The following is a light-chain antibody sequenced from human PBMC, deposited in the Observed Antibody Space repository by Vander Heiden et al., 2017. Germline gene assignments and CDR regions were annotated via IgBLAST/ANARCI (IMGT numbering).Light chain of an antibody. CDR2: AVS. J-gene: IGLJ3*02. CDR3: CSYSGSSTS. CDR1: STAVGSYNL. V-gene: IGLV2-23*02. Sequence: QSALTQPASVSGPPGPSITISCIVTSTAVGSYNLVSCNHQPPVKAPNLMLYAVSKRPSGVSYRFSVCKSGTTASLTISGLQAEDEADYYCCSYSGSSTSFGGGTKLTVL.